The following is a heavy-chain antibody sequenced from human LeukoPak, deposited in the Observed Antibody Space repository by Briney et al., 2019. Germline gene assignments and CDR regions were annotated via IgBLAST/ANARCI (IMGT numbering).Heavy chain of an antibody. Sequence: PGGSLRLSCATSGFTFSDYYMSWIRQAPGKGLEWVSYISSSGSTIYYADSVKGRFTISRDNAKNSLYLQMNSLRAEDTAVYYCARGRLTGYYRDAFDIWGQGTMVTVSS. CDR1: GFTFSDYY. J-gene: IGHJ3*02. V-gene: IGHV3-11*01. D-gene: IGHD3-9*01. CDR2: ISSSGSTI. CDR3: ARGRLTGYYRDAFDI.